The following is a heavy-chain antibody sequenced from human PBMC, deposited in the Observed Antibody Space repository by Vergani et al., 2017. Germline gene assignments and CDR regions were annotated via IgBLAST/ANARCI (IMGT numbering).Heavy chain of an antibody. CDR1: GGSISSSSYY. J-gene: IGHJ4*02. CDR2: IYYSGST. Sequence: QLQLQESGPGLVKPSETLSLTCTVSGGSISSSSYYWGWIRQPPGKGLEWIGSIYYSGSTYYNPSLKSRVTISVDTSKNQFSLKLSSVTAADTAVYYRARHGRTGTWYYFDYWGQGTLVTVSS. D-gene: IGHD1-7*01. CDR3: ARHGRTGTWYYFDY. V-gene: IGHV4-39*01.